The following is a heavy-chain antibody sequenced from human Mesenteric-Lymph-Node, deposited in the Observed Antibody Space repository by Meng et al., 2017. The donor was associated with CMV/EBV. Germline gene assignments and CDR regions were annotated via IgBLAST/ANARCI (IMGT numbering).Heavy chain of an antibody. Sequence: GESLKISCAASGFTLRRYDIHWVRQARGKGLEWVSGIGSGGDTHYADSVKGRFTISREDAKNSLYLQMNSVRAGDTAVYYCGRKTPASGMDVWGQGTTVTVSS. CDR1: GFTLRRYD. CDR3: GRKTPASGMDV. CDR2: IGSGGDT. J-gene: IGHJ6*02. D-gene: IGHD2-15*01. V-gene: IGHV3-13*01.